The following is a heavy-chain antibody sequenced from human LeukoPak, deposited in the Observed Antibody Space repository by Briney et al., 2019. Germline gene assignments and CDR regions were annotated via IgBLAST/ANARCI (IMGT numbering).Heavy chain of an antibody. D-gene: IGHD3-3*01. CDR1: GGSISSYY. Sequence: PSETLSLTCTVSGGSISSYYWSWIRQPPGKGLEWIGYIYYSGGTNYNPSLKSRVTISVDTSKDQFSLKLSSVTAADTAVYYCARSTIFGVVIYAFDNWGQGTMVTVSS. J-gene: IGHJ3*02. V-gene: IGHV4-59*01. CDR2: IYYSGGT. CDR3: ARSTIFGVVIYAFDN.